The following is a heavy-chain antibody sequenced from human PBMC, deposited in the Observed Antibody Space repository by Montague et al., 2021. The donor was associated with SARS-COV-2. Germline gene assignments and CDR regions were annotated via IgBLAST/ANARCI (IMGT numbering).Heavy chain of an antibody. Sequence: SETLSLTCAVSAXSIRDYYWSWIRQPAGKGLEWIGRIYTTGSSDYSPSLQSRVTMSVDTSKNQVSLRLMSVTAADTALYYCARERSYLYWYFDPWGRGTLVTVSS. CDR3: ARERSYLYWYFDP. CDR2: IYTTGSS. J-gene: IGHJ2*01. CDR1: AXSIRDYY. V-gene: IGHV4-4*07.